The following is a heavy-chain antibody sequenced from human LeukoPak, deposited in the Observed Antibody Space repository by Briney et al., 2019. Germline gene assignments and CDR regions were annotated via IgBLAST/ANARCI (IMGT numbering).Heavy chain of an antibody. D-gene: IGHD6-6*01. Sequence: PGGSLRLSCAASGFTFSSYGMHWVRQAPGKGLEWVAVISYDGSNKYYADSVKGRFTISRDNSKNTLYLQMNSLRAEDTAVYYCAKEEEVLSIAARQPKTGFDPWGQGTLVTVSS. CDR3: AKEEEVLSIAARQPKTGFDP. CDR2: ISYDGSNK. J-gene: IGHJ5*02. CDR1: GFTFSSYG. V-gene: IGHV3-30*18.